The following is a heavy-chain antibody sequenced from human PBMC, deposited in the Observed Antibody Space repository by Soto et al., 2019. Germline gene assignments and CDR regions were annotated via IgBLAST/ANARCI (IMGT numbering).Heavy chain of an antibody. V-gene: IGHV3-30-3*02. J-gene: IGHJ4*02. D-gene: IGHD1-26*01. CDR3: AKRGSYYDFDY. CDR2: ISYDGSNK. Sequence: QVQLVESGGGVVQPGRSLRLSCAASGFTFSSYAMHWVRQAPGKGLEWVAVISYDGSNKYYADSVKGRFTISRDNSKNTLYLQMNSLRAEDTAVYYCAKRGSYYDFDYWGQGTLVTVSS. CDR1: GFTFSSYA.